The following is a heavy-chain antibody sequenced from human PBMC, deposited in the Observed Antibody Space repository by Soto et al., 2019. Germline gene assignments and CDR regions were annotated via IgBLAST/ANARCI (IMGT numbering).Heavy chain of an antibody. V-gene: IGHV2-5*02. CDR3: AHAYGGRSRY. CDR1: GFSLTTDRVG. CDR2: IYWDDSK. D-gene: IGHD1-26*01. Sequence: QITLKESGPTLVKPTQTLTLTCTFSGFSLTTDRVGVGWIRQPPGEALEWLAVIYWDDSKTYRPSLESRLTITKDTSKNQVALTMTNMDSLDTATYYCAHAYGGRSRYRCQGTLVTVSS. J-gene: IGHJ4*02.